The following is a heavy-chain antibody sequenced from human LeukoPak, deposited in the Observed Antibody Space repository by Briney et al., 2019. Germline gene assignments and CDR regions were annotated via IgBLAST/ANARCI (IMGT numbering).Heavy chain of an antibody. D-gene: IGHD5-18*01. CDR3: ARGLRGYSYGPPGY. CDR2: ISSSGSTI. Sequence: GGSLRLSCAASGFTFSSYSMNWVRQAPGKGLEWVSSISSSGSTIYYADSVKGRFTISRDNAKNSLYLQMNSLRAEDTAVYYCARGLRGYSYGPPGYWGQGTLVTVSS. CDR1: GFTFSSYS. J-gene: IGHJ4*02. V-gene: IGHV3-48*04.